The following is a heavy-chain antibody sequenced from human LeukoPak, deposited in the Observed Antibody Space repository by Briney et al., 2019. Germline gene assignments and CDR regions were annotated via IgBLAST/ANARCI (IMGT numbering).Heavy chain of an antibody. J-gene: IGHJ4*02. CDR1: GLRSSSYW. Sequence: PGGSLRPSCATSGLRSSSYWMSWVRQAPGKGLEWVANIDQDESERNYVDSAKGRFTISRDGAKNSVYLQMNSLKDEDTAVYYCAIAVGWELGYWGQGTLVTVSS. CDR2: IDQDESER. V-gene: IGHV3-7*01. D-gene: IGHD1-26*01. CDR3: AIAVGWELGY.